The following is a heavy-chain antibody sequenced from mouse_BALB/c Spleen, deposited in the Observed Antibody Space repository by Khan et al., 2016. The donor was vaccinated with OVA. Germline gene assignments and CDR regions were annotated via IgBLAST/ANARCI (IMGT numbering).Heavy chain of an antibody. V-gene: IGHV2-6-7*01. D-gene: IGHD1-1*01. J-gene: IGHJ4*01. CDR1: GFSLTGYG. Sequence: QVQLKESGPSLVAPSQSLSITCTVSGFSLTGYGVNWVRQPPGKGLEWLGMIWGDGSTDYNSALKSRLSISKDNSKSQVFLKMNSLQTDDTARYYCASAYYYGRALDYWGQGTSVTVSS. CDR3: ASAYYYGRALDY. CDR2: IWGDGST.